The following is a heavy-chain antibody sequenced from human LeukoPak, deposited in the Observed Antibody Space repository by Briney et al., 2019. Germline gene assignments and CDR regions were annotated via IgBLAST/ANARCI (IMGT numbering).Heavy chain of an antibody. CDR1: GGTFSSYA. CDR2: NIPIFGTA. Sequence: SVKVSCKASGGTFSSYAISWVRQAPGQGLEWMGGNIPIFGTANYAQKFQGRVTITADESASTAYMELSSLRSEDTAVYYCAVWFGELSPFDYWGQGTLVTVSS. CDR3: AVWFGELSPFDY. D-gene: IGHD3-10*01. V-gene: IGHV1-69*13. J-gene: IGHJ4*02.